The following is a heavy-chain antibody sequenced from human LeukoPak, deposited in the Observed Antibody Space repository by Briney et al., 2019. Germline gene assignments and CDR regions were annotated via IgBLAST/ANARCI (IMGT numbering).Heavy chain of an antibody. J-gene: IGHJ6*02. CDR2: IIPIFGTA. CDR3: AISPGSKGYYYYGMDV. V-gene: IGHV1-69*13. Sequence: GASVKVSCTASGGTFSSYAISWVRQAPGQGLEWMGGIIPIFGTANYAQKFQGRVTITADESTSTAYMELSSLRSEDTAVYYCAISPGSKGYYYYGMDVWGQGTTVTVSS. D-gene: IGHD3-10*01. CDR1: GGTFSSYA.